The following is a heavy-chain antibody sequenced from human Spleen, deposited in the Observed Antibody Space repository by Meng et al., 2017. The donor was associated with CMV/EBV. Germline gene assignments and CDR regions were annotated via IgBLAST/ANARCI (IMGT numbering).Heavy chain of an antibody. J-gene: IGHJ6*02. V-gene: IGHV3-53*01. Sequence: GGSLRLSCAASGFTVSSSYMTWVRQAPGKGLKWVSAIYSDGNTHYERSVKGRFTVSRDNSKNTMYLQMNSLRAEDTAVYYCAKAPRPYYYGMDAWGQGTTVTVSS. CDR2: IYSDGNT. CDR3: AKAPRPYYYGMDA. CDR1: GFTVSSSY.